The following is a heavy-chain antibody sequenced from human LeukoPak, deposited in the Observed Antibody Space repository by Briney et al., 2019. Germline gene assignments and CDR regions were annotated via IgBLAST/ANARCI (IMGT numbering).Heavy chain of an antibody. V-gene: IGHV3-30*03. CDR1: GFTFSSYG. D-gene: IGHD6-19*01. CDR3: TTPGDCGWYNH. Sequence: GGSLRLSCATSGFTFSSYGMHWVRQAPGKGLEWVAVISYDGSNKYYADSVRDRFTVSRDNSKNIMYLQMNSLRAEDAALYYCTTPGDCGWYNHWGQGTLVTVSS. J-gene: IGHJ4*02. CDR2: ISYDGSNK.